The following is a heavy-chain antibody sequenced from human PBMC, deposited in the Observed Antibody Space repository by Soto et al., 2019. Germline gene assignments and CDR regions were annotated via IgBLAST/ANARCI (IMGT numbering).Heavy chain of an antibody. CDR3: AREARPHTYYYDSSGYSYPPPYLFDP. CDR1: GDSVSSNSAA. D-gene: IGHD3-22*01. J-gene: IGHJ5*02. CDR2: TYYRSKWYN. Sequence: SQTLSLTCAISGDSVSSNSAAWNWIRQSPSRGLEWLGRTYYRSKWYNDYAVSVKSRITINTYTSKNQFSLQLNSGTPEDPAVYYCAREARPHTYYYDSSGYSYPPPYLFDPCGQGTLVTVSS. V-gene: IGHV6-1*01.